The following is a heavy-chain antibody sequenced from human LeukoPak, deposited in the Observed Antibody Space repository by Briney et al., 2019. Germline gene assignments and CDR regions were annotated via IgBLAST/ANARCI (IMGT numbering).Heavy chain of an antibody. V-gene: IGHV4-4*02. CDR1: GFTVSSNY. CDR2: IYHSGST. CDR3: ASDKGASGWGLGY. D-gene: IGHD6-19*01. J-gene: IGHJ4*02. Sequence: SGGSLRLSCAASGFTVSSNYMSWVRQPPGKGLEWIGEIYHSGSTYYNPSLKSRVTISVDRSKNQFSLKLSSVTAADTAVYYCASDKGASGWGLGYWGQGTLVTVSS.